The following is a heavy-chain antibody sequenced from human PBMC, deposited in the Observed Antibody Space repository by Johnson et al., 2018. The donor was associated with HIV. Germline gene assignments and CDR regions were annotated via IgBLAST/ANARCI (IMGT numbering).Heavy chain of an antibody. Sequence: VESGGGVVQRGGSLRLSCVASGFTFSSYGMHWVRQAPGKGLEWVAFMSSDGSITYFADSVKGRFTISRDNSKNTLYLQKNNLRAGDTAVYFCARESRDGPNLRAVDIWGQGTMVTVAT. J-gene: IGHJ3*02. CDR1: GFTFSSYG. CDR2: MSSDGSIT. CDR3: ARESRDGPNLRAVDI. V-gene: IGHV3-30*19. D-gene: IGHD5-24*01.